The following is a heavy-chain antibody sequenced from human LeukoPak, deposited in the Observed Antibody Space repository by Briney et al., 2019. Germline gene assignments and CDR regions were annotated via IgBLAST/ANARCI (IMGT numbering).Heavy chain of an antibody. CDR1: GYSIAHGFF. J-gene: IGHJ2*01. CDR2: LYHSGTT. CDR3: ARVEVPRDINDWYFDL. D-gene: IGHD2-15*01. Sequence: KPSETLSLTCTVSGYSIAHGFFWAWIRQPPGGGLEWIGSLYHSGTTYYSTSLKSRISTSVDTSKNQFSLKLRLVTAADTAVYYCARVEVPRDINDWYFDLWAVAPWSMSLQ. V-gene: IGHV4-38-2*02.